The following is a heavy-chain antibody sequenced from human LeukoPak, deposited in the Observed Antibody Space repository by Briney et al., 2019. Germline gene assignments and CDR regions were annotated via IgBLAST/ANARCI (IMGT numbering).Heavy chain of an antibody. Sequence: GGSLTLSCAVSGFPFTTYSMTWVRQAPGKGLEWVSIISSGSSAIFSADALKGRFTISRDDAKNLLYLDMNSLRAEDTAVYYCARGHTAVTRHFDFWGQGTLVTVSS. J-gene: IGHJ4*02. CDR1: GFPFTTYS. CDR2: ISSGSSAI. CDR3: ARGHTAVTRHFDF. V-gene: IGHV3-21*01. D-gene: IGHD4-17*01.